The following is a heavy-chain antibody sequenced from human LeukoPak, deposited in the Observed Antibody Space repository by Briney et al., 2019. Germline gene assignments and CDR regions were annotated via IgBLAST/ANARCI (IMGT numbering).Heavy chain of an antibody. CDR1: GYTFTSYG. V-gene: IGHV1-18*01. J-gene: IGHJ4*02. D-gene: IGHD3-9*01. Sequence: ASVKVSCKASGYTFTSYGISWVRQAPGQGLEWMGWISAYNDNTNYAQKLQGRVTMTTDTSTSTAYMELRSLRSDDTAVYYCARVHYDILTGYSYFDYWGQGTLVTVST. CDR3: ARVHYDILTGYSYFDY. CDR2: ISAYNDNT.